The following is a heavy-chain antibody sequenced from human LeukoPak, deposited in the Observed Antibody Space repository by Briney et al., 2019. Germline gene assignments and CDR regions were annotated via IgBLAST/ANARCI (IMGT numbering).Heavy chain of an antibody. V-gene: IGHV4-59*01. D-gene: IGHD3-22*01. Sequence: SETLSLTCTVSGGAISSYYWSWIRQSPGKGLEWIGYIYYSGGTKYNPSLMSRVTIPVDRAQNQFSLSLRSVTAADAAVYYCARDGLYDSSGYYMDSWGQGTLVIVSS. CDR3: ARDGLYDSSGYYMDS. CDR1: GGAISSYY. J-gene: IGHJ4*02. CDR2: IYYSGGT.